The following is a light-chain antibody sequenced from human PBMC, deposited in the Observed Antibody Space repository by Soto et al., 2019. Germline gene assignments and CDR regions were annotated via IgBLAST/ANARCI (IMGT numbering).Light chain of an antibody. J-gene: IGLJ3*02. CDR3: QVWDSSSDPWV. CDR2: YDS. V-gene: IGLV3-21*04. Sequence: SYELTQPPSVSVAPGKTAGITCGGNTIGSKSVHWYQQKPGQAPVLVIYYDSDRPSGIPERFSGSNSGNTATLTISRVEAGDEADYYCQVWDSSSDPWVFGGGPKLTVL. CDR1: TIGSKS.